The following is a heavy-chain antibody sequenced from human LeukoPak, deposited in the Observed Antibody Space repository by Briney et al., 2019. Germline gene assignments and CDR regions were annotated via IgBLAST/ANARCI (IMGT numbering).Heavy chain of an antibody. Sequence: GASVKVSCKASGYTFTSYGISWVRQAPGQGLEWMGWINPNSGGTNYAQKFQGRVTMTRDTSISTAYMELSRLRSDDTAVYYCARDWGGSYYWFDPWGQGTLVTVSS. CDR3: ARDWGGSYYWFDP. D-gene: IGHD1-26*01. CDR1: GYTFTSYG. V-gene: IGHV1-2*02. J-gene: IGHJ5*02. CDR2: INPNSGGT.